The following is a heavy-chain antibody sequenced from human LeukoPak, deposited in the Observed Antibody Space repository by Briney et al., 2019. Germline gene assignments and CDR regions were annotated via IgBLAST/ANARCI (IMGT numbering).Heavy chain of an antibody. D-gene: IGHD2-15*01. V-gene: IGHV3-48*03. CDR2: ISSSGSTT. Sequence: GGSLRLSCAASGFTFSSYEMNWVRQAPGKGLEWVSYISSSGSTTYYADSVKGRFTISRDNAKNSLYLQMNSLRAEDTAVYYCARGSGSGWTPAESAFDIWGQGTMVTVSS. CDR1: GFTFSSYE. CDR3: ARGSGSGWTPAESAFDI. J-gene: IGHJ3*02.